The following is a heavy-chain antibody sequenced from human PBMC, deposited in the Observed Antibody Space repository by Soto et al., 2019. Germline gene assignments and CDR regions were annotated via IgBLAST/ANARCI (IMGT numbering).Heavy chain of an antibody. J-gene: IGHJ4*02. V-gene: IGHV1-3*01. CDR1: GYTFTSYA. CDR2: INAGNGNT. CDR3: ARAPTGYSSSWYF. D-gene: IGHD6-13*01. Sequence: GVSVKVSCKASGYTFTSYAMHWVRQAPGQRLEWMGWINAGNGNTKYSQKFQGRVTITRDTSASTAYMKLSSLRSEDTAVYYCARAPTGYSSSWYFWGQGTLVTVSS.